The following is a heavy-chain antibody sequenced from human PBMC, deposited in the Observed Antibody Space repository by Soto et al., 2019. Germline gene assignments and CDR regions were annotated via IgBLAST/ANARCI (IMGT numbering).Heavy chain of an antibody. V-gene: IGHV1-2*02. CDR1: GYTFTGYY. CDR2: INPNSGGT. D-gene: IGHD5-18*01. J-gene: IGHJ4*02. CDR3: ARDLVDTAMVFGY. Sequence: ASVKVSCKASGYTFTGYYMHWVRQAPGQGLEWMGWINPNSGGTNYAQKFQGRVTMTRDTSISTAYMELSRLRSDDTAVYYCARDLVDTAMVFGYWGQGTVVTVSS.